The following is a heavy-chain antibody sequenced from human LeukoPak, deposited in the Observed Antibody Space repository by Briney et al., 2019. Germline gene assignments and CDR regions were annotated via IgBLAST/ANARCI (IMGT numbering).Heavy chain of an antibody. CDR2: IIPIFGTA. D-gene: IGHD2-15*01. Sequence: SVKVSCKASGGTFSSYAISWVRQAPGQGLEWMGGIIPIFGTANYAQKFQGRVTITTDESTSTAYMELSSLRSEDTAVYYCARGAPDCSGGSCYRRDYYCYMDVWGKGTTVTVSS. CDR1: GGTFSSYA. J-gene: IGHJ6*03. V-gene: IGHV1-69*05. CDR3: ARGAPDCSGGSCYRRDYYCYMDV.